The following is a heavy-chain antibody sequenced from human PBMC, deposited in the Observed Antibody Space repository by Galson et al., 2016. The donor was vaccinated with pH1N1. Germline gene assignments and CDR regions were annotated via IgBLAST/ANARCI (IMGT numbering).Heavy chain of an antibody. V-gene: IGHV3-74*01. CDR2: INSDGSST. D-gene: IGHD6-19*01. CDR1: GITFRSYW. Sequence: SLILSCAASGITFRSYWMHWVRQAPGKGLVWVSRINSDGSSTGYADSVKGRFTISRDNAKNTLYLQMNSLRVEDTAVYYCARGGAVAGISTSDYWGLGTLVSVSS. CDR3: ARGGAVAGISTSDY. J-gene: IGHJ4*02.